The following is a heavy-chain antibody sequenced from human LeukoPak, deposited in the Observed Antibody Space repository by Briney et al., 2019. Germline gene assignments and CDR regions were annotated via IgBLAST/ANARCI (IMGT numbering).Heavy chain of an antibody. CDR1: GFTFSSYW. CDR2: INSDGSST. CDR3: ARVGATAGLGY. V-gene: IGHV3-74*01. D-gene: IGHD1-26*01. Sequence: PGGSLRLSCAASGFTFSSYWMHWVRPAPGKGLVWVSRINSDGSSTSYADSVKGRFTISRDNAKNTLYLQMNSLRVEDTAVYYCARVGATAGLGYWGQGTLVTVSS. J-gene: IGHJ4*02.